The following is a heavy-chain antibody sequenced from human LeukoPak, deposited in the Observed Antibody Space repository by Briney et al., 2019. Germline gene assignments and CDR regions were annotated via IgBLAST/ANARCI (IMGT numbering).Heavy chain of an antibody. V-gene: IGHV3-30*02. CDR1: GFTFSSYG. D-gene: IGHD6-19*01. CDR2: IRYDGSNK. Sequence: GGSLRLSCAASGFTFSSYGMHWVRQAPGKGLEWVAFIRYDGSNKYYADSVKGRFTISRDNSKNTLYLQMNSLRAEDTAVYYCARGDGAVAGTIRAEYFQHWGQGTLVTVSS. CDR3: ARGDGAVAGTIRAEYFQH. J-gene: IGHJ1*01.